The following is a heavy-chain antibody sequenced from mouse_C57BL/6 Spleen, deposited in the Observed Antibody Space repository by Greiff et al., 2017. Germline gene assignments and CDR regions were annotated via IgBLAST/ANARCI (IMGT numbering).Heavy chain of an antibody. D-gene: IGHD1-1*01. Sequence: EVKLVESGGGLVKPGGSLKLSCAASGFTFSDYGMHWVRQAPEKGLEWVAYISSGSSTIYYADTVKGRFTISRDNAKNTLFLQMTSLRSEDTAMYYCARGDYGSSLYYVDYWGQGTTLTVAS. CDR1: GFTFSDYG. J-gene: IGHJ2*01. V-gene: IGHV5-17*01. CDR2: ISSGSSTI. CDR3: ARGDYGSSLYYVDY.